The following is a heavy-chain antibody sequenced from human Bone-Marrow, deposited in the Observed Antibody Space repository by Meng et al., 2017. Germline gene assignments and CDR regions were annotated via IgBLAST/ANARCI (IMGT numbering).Heavy chain of an antibody. CDR3: ASIPEKYIVGATNAIDY. CDR2: IIPIFGTA. J-gene: IGHJ4*02. Sequence: SVKVSCKASGGTFSSYAISWVRQAPGQGLEWMGGIIPIFGTANYAQKFQGRVTITADKSTSTAYMELSSLRSEDTAVYYCASIPEKYIVGATNAIDYWGQGTLVTVSS. D-gene: IGHD1-26*01. CDR1: GGTFSSYA. V-gene: IGHV1-69*06.